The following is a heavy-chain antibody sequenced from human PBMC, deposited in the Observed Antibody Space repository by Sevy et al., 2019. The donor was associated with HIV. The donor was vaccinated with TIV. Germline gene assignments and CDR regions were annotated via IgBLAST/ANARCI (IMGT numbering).Heavy chain of an antibody. CDR1: GFTFGEYA. V-gene: IGHV3-49*03. Sequence: GGSLRLSCTASGFTFGEYAMSWFRQAPGKGVEWVGFIRSKTYGGTTEYAASVKGRFTISRDDSKSIAYLQMNSLKTEDTAMYYCSREGSEGSVAQPDAFDIWGQGTMVTVSS. CDR2: IRSKTYGGTT. D-gene: IGHD6-19*01. CDR3: SREGSEGSVAQPDAFDI. J-gene: IGHJ3*02.